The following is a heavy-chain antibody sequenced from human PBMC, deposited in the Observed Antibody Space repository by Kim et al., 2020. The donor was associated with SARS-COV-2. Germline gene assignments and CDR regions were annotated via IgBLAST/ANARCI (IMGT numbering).Heavy chain of an antibody. CDR2: ISSSSSYR. Sequence: GGSLRLSCAASGFTFSSYSMTWVRQAPGKGLEWVSSISSSSSYRYYADSVKGRFTISTDNAKNSLYLKMHSLRAKDTAVYCCARDGQPEIPGIAVAHDYWGQETLVTVSA. CDR3: ARDGQPEIPGIAVAHDY. J-gene: IGHJ4*02. V-gene: IGHV3-21*01. CDR1: GFTFSSYS. D-gene: IGHD6-19*01.